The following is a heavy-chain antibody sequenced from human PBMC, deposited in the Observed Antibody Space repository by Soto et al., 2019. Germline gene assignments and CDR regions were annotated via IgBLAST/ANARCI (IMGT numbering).Heavy chain of an antibody. D-gene: IGHD4-17*01. J-gene: IGHJ3*02. CDR1: GGSISSGDYY. CDR3: ARRYGSAFDI. V-gene: IGHV4-30-4*02. Sequence: SETLSLTCSVSGGSISSGDYYWNWIRQTPGKGLEWIGEINYSGTTYYNPSLEGRATISVDTSKNQFSLKLSSVTAADTAVYYCARRYGSAFDIWGQGTMVTVS. CDR2: INYSGTT.